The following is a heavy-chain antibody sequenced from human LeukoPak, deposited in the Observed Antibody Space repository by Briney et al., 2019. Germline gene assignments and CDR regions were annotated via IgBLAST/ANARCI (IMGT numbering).Heavy chain of an antibody. D-gene: IGHD2-2*01. CDR3: AKGRLGSSTQFDY. CDR1: GFTFSNYA. J-gene: IGHJ4*02. CDR2: ISGSGGST. V-gene: IGHV3-23*01. Sequence: GGSLRLSCAASGFTFSNYAMNWVRQAPGKGLEWVSAISGSGGSTYYADSVKGQFTISRDNSKNTLYLQMNSLRAEDTAVYYCAKGRLGSSTQFDYWGQGTLVTVSS.